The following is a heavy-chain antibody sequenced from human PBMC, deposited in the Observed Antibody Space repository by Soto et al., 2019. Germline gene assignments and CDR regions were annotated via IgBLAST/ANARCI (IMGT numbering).Heavy chain of an antibody. CDR2: ISYDGSNK. CDR3: AKDGEIGYLRIDYYYYMDV. D-gene: IGHD2-15*01. CDR1: GFTFSSYG. V-gene: IGHV3-30*18. Sequence: QVQLVESGGGVVQPGRSLRLSCAASGFTFSSYGMHWVRQAPGKGLEWVAVISYDGSNKYYADSVKGRFTISRDNSKNTLYLQMNSLRAQDTAVYYCAKDGEIGYLRIDYYYYMDVWGKGTTVTVSS. J-gene: IGHJ6*03.